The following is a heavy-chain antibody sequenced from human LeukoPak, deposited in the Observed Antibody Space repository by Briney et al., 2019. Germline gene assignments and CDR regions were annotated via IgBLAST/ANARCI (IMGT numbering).Heavy chain of an antibody. J-gene: IGHJ6*02. D-gene: IGHD2-15*01. V-gene: IGHV3-21*01. CDR3: VKDLGSAITSALALDV. Sequence: GGSLRLSCAASGFTFSSYSMNWVRQAPGKGLEWVSSISSSSSYIYYADSVKGRFTISRDNAKNSLYLQMNSLRAEDTAVYYCVKDLGSAITSALALDVWGQGTTVTVSS. CDR2: ISSSSSYI. CDR1: GFTFSSYS.